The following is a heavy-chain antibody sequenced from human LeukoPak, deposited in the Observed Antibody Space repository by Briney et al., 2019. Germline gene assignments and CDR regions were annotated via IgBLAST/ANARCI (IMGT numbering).Heavy chain of an antibody. D-gene: IGHD3-22*01. Sequence: GASVKVSCRGFGYTFTRYGISWVRQAPGDGLEWMGWISVHNGYTRYAQKFQGRVTMTTDTSTSTAYMDLRSLRSDDTAVYYCARDMRHYRNYDSSGYYYNFEYWGQGTLVSVSS. V-gene: IGHV1-18*01. CDR3: ARDMRHYRNYDSSGYYYNFEY. J-gene: IGHJ4*02. CDR1: GYTFTRYG. CDR2: ISVHNGYT.